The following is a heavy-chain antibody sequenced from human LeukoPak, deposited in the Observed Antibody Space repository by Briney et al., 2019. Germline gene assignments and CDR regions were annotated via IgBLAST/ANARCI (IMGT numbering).Heavy chain of an antibody. V-gene: IGHV4-4*07. J-gene: IGHJ4*02. CDR3: AREAYYYDSSGYYSHPNFDY. D-gene: IGHD3-22*01. CDR1: GGSISGYY. Sequence: SETLSLTCVVSGGSISGYYWSWIRQPPGKGLEWVWRIYISGSTNYNPSLKSRVTMSVDTSKNQFSLKLSSVTAADTAVYYCAREAYYYDSSGYYSHPNFDYWGQGNLVTVSS. CDR2: IYISGST.